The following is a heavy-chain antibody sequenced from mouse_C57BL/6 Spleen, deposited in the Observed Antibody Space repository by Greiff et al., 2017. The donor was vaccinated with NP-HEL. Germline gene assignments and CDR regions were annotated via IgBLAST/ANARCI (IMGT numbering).Heavy chain of an antibody. J-gene: IGHJ2*01. V-gene: IGHV5-12*01. CDR2: ISNGGGST. CDR3: ARPNYYGYFDY. Sequence: EVKLVESGGGLVQPGGSLKLSCAASGFTFRDYYMYWVRQTPEKRLEWVAYISNGGGSTYYPDTVKGRFTISRDNAKNTLYLQMSRLKSEDTAMYYCARPNYYGYFDYWGQGTALTVSS. CDR1: GFTFRDYY. D-gene: IGHD1-1*01.